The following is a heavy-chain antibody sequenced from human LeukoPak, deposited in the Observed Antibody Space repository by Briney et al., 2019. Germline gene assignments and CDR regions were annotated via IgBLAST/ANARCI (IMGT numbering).Heavy chain of an antibody. D-gene: IGHD3-9*01. CDR3: AKGKYFDWLLSHFDY. J-gene: IGHJ4*02. CDR2: ISWNSGSI. V-gene: IGHV3-9*03. Sequence: GGSLRLSCAASGFTFDDYAMHWVRQAPGKGLEWVSGISWNSGSIGYADSVKGRFTISRDNAKNSLYLQMNSLRAEDMALYYCAKGKYFDWLLSHFDYWGQGTLVTVSS. CDR1: GFTFDDYA.